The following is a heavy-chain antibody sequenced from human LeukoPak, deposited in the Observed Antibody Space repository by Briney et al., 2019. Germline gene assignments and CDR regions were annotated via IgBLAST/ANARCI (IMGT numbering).Heavy chain of an antibody. J-gene: IGHJ4*02. Sequence: GGSLRLSCAASGFTFDDYAMHWVRQAPGKGLEWVSLISGDGGSTYYADSVKGRFTISRDNAKNSLYLQMNSLRAEDTAVYYCARDSSSSDVDYWGQGTLVTVSS. CDR1: GFTFDDYA. CDR3: ARDSSSSDVDY. CDR2: ISGDGGST. D-gene: IGHD6-6*01. V-gene: IGHV3-43*02.